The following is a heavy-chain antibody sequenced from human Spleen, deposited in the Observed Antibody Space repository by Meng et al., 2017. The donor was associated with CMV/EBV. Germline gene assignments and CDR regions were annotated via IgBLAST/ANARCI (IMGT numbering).Heavy chain of an antibody. Sequence: GESLKISCAASGFTFSSHWMTWVRQAPGKGLEWVANINQDGSQKNYVDSVKGRFTISRDNSKNTLYLQMNSLRAEDTAVYYCSGRLSSSFRGVYYYYGMDVWGQGTTVTVSS. CDR1: GFTFSSHW. J-gene: IGHJ6*02. CDR2: INQDGSQK. V-gene: IGHV3-7*03. CDR3: SGRLSSSFRGVYYYYGMDV. D-gene: IGHD6-6*01.